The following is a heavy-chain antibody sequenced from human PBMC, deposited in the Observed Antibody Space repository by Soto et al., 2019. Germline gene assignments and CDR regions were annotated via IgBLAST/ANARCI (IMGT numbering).Heavy chain of an antibody. J-gene: IGHJ4*02. D-gene: IGHD6-6*01. V-gene: IGHV4-31*03. CDR2: IYHTGRT. Sequence: QVQLQEMGPGLVNPSQTLTITCTVSGDSVNSAYWSWIRQLPGKGLEWMGNIYHTGRTFYNPSLKSRVAISIDTSKPLFSLKVRSVTAADTAVYYCARTDAYNSSFFDSWGQGTVVTVSS. CDR3: ARTDAYNSSFFDS. CDR1: GDSVNSAY.